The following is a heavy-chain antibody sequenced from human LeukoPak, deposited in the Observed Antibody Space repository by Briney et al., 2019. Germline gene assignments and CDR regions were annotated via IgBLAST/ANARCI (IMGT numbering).Heavy chain of an antibody. Sequence: PSETLSLTCTVSGGSVSSGSYYWSWIRQPPGKGLEWIGYIYYSGSTNYNPSLKSRVTISVDTSKNQFSLKLSSVTAADTAVYYCAREGPYPNDATFDPWGQGTLVTVSS. V-gene: IGHV4-61*01. D-gene: IGHD1-1*01. CDR3: AREGPYPNDATFDP. CDR1: GGSVSSGSYY. CDR2: IYYSGST. J-gene: IGHJ5*02.